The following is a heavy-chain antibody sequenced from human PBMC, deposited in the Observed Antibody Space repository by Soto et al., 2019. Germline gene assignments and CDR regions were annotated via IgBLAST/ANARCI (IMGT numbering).Heavy chain of an antibody. J-gene: IGHJ5*02. CDR3: ARRERAAGTDWWFDP. D-gene: IGHD6-13*01. Sequence: QLQLQESGPGLVKPSETLSLTCTVSGGSISSSSFHWGWIRQPPGKGLEWIGSIYYSGSTYYSPSLKSRVNMSVDTSKNQFSLKLSSVTAADTAVYYCARRERAAGTDWWFDPWGQGTLVTVSS. CDR2: IYYSGST. CDR1: GGSISSSSFH. V-gene: IGHV4-39*01.